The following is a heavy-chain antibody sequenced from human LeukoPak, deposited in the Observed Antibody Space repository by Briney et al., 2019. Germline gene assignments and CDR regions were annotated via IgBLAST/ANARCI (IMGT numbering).Heavy chain of an antibody. V-gene: IGHV4-4*07. D-gene: IGHD1-14*01. CDR3: ARGPPRNYFDF. CDR1: GGSISRYY. Sequence: SETLSLTCTVSGGSISRYYWNWIRQPAGKGLEWIGRMYSSGNANYNPSLKSRVSMSVDTSKNEFSLKLSSVTAADTAVYYCARGPPRNYFDFWGQGTLVTVSS. CDR2: MYSSGNA. J-gene: IGHJ4*02.